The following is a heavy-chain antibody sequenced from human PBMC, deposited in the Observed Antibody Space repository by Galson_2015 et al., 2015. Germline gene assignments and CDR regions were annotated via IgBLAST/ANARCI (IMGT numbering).Heavy chain of an antibody. CDR1: GYTFTGYH. J-gene: IGHJ6*02. CDR3: ARGLAAGYYYYYGMDV. Sequence: SVKVSCKASGYTFTGYHMHWVRQAPGQGLEWMGWINPNSGGTNYAQKLQGWVTMTRDTSISTAYMELSRLRSDDTAVYYCARGLAAGYYYYYGMDVWGQGTTVTVSS. V-gene: IGHV1-2*04. D-gene: IGHD6-13*01. CDR2: INPNSGGT.